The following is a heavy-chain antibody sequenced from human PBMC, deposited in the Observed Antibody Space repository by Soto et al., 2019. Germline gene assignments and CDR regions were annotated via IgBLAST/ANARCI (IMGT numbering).Heavy chain of an antibody. D-gene: IGHD1-26*01. Sequence: SETLSLTCTVSGGSISSSSYYWGWIRQPPGKGLEWIGSIYYSGSTYYNPSLKSRVTISVDTSKNQFSLKLSSVTAADTAVYYCAKTSGSYSKGYALNWFDPWGQGTLVTVSS. V-gene: IGHV4-39*01. CDR1: GGSISSSSYY. CDR3: AKTSGSYSKGYALNWFDP. J-gene: IGHJ5*02. CDR2: IYYSGST.